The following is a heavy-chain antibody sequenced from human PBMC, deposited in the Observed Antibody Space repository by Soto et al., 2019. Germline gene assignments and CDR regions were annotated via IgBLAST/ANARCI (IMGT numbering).Heavy chain of an antibody. CDR3: AKDLSSLGWLALGAPFDS. Sequence: GGSLRLSCAASGFTFSNYSINWIRQAPGKGLEWLSSISANGRNAYYADSVKGRFTISRDRSKKTLYLQLDSLRVEDTAIYFCAKDLSSLGWLALGAPFDSCGQGTLVTVSP. D-gene: IGHD3-22*01. CDR1: GFTFSNYS. V-gene: IGHV3-23*01. CDR2: ISANGRNA. J-gene: IGHJ4*02.